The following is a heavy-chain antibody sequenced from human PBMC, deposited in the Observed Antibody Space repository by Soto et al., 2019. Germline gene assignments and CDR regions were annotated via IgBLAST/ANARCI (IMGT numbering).Heavy chain of an antibody. Sequence: SVKVTGKACGYAFTSYYMRWVRQAPGQGLEWMGIINPSCVSTSYAQKFQGRFTMTRDASTSTVYIELSSLRSEDTAVHYCARGAGYYDFWSGYYLWFDPWGQGTLVTVSS. J-gene: IGHJ5*02. D-gene: IGHD3-3*01. CDR2: INPSCVST. CDR3: ARGAGYYDFWSGYYLWFDP. V-gene: IGHV1-46*01. CDR1: GYAFTSYY.